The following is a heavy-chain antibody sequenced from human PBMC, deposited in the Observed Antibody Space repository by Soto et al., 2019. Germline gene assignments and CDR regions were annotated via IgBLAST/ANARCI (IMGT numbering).Heavy chain of an antibody. CDR1: GDSVSSNSAA. V-gene: IGHV6-1*01. J-gene: IGHJ6*02. CDR2: TYYRSKWCN. CDR3: ARYYYDSSGYYRIGYYYGMDV. D-gene: IGHD3-22*01. Sequence: SQTLSLTCAISGDSVSSNSAAWNWIRQSPSRGLEWLGRTYYRSKWCNDYAVSVKSRMTINPDTSKNQFSLQLNSVTPEDTAVYYCARYYYDSSGYYRIGYYYGMDVWGQGSTVTVSS.